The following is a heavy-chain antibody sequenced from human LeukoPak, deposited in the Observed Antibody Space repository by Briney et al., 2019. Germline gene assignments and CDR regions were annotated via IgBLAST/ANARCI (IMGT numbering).Heavy chain of an antibody. J-gene: IGHJ6*03. CDR3: ARREFKRAATSGDYYYYMDV. CDR1: GYTFTSYD. Sequence: ASVKVSCKASGYTFTSYDINWVRQATGQGLEWMGWMNPNSGNTGYAQKFQGRVTITRNTSISTAYMELSSLRSEDTAVYYCARREFKRAATSGDYYYYMDVWGKGTTVTVSS. CDR2: MNPNSGNT. V-gene: IGHV1-8*03. D-gene: IGHD5-12*01.